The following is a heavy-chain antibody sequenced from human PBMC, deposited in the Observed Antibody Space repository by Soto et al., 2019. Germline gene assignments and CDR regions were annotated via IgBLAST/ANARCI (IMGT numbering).Heavy chain of an antibody. J-gene: IGHJ6*02. CDR3: AKAVTLVRGINPYSYGLDV. V-gene: IGHV3-23*01. CDR1: GFPFSSYV. CDR2: ISGGGGST. Sequence: DVQLLESGGGLVQPGGSLRLSCAVSGFPFSSYVMTWVRQAPGKGLEWVSVISGGGGSTNYAESVKGRFTISSDNSENTLYLQMNSLRAEDTAVYYCAKAVTLVRGINPYSYGLDVWGQGTTVTVSS. D-gene: IGHD3-10*01.